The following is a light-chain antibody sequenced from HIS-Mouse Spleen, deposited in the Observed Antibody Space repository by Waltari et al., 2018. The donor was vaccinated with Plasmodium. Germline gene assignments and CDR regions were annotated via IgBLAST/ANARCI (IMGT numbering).Light chain of an antibody. J-gene: IGKJ3*01. CDR3: QQRSNWPT. V-gene: IGKV1-33*01. CDR1: QDISNY. Sequence: DIQMTQSPSSLSASVGDRVTITCQASQDISNYLNWYQQKPGKAPKLLIYDASNLETGVPSRFSGSGSGTDFTFTISSLQPEDIAVYYCQQRSNWPTFGPGTKVDIK. CDR2: DAS.